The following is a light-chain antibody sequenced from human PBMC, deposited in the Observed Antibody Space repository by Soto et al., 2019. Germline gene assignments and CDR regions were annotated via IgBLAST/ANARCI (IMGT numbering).Light chain of an antibody. CDR2: SAS. V-gene: IGLV7-43*01. Sequence: QAVVTQEPSLTVSPGGTVTLTCASSTGPVTSNYYPTWFQQKPGQPPRALIYSASRKHSWTPARFSGFLTGGKAALTLSGVQPEDEADYYCLLYSGGLVVFGGGTQLTVL. CDR1: TGPVTSNYY. J-gene: IGLJ2*01. CDR3: LLYSGGLVV.